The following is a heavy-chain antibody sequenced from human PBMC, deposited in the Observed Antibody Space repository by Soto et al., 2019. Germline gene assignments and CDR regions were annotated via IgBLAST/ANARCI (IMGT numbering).Heavy chain of an antibody. J-gene: IGHJ6*02. D-gene: IGHD6-13*01. CDR2: SNHSGRT. Sequence: SETLSLTCAVYGGSLSGYYWSWIRQPPGKGQEWIGESNHSGRTNYKPSLKSRVTISVDTSKNQFSLRLSSVTASGTAVYYCARGGWHSSSWSHYYYYGMDVWGQGTTVTVSS. CDR1: GGSLSGYY. CDR3: ARGGWHSSSWSHYYYYGMDV. V-gene: IGHV4-34*01.